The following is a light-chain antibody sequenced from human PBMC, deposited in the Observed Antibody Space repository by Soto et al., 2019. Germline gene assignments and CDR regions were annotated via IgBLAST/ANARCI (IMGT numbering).Light chain of an antibody. J-gene: IGKJ5*01. CDR3: QHFKSFPIT. CDR1: QGISTL. Sequence: AIQLTQSPSSLSASVGDRVTITCRASQGISTLLAWYQQKPGKAPKVLIYESSLLQSGVPSRFSGSGSGTDFTLTISSLQPEDFATYYCQHFKSFPITFGQGTRLEMK. CDR2: ESS. V-gene: IGKV1-13*02.